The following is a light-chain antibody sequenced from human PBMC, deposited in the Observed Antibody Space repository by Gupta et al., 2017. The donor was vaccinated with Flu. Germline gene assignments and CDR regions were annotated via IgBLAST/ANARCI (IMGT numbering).Light chain of an antibody. CDR3: HQYYSAPYT. CDR1: QSVLYSSNNKNY. V-gene: IGKV4-1*01. Sequence: NCKSSQSVLYSSNNKNYLAWYQQKPGQPPKLLIYWASTRESGVSDRFSGSGSGTDFTLTISSLQAEDVAVYSCHQYYSAPYTFGQGTKLEIK. J-gene: IGKJ2*01. CDR2: WAS.